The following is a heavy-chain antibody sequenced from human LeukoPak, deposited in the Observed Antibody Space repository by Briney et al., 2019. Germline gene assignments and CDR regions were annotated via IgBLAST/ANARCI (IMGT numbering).Heavy chain of an antibody. Sequence: SVKVSCKASGGTFSSYAISWVRQAPGQGLEWMGGIIPIFGTANYAQKFQGRVTITADESTSTAYMELSSLRSEDTAVYCCASSDRYYSNWFDPWGQGTLVTVSS. J-gene: IGHJ5*02. CDR1: GGTFSSYA. CDR3: ASSDRYYSNWFDP. CDR2: IIPIFGTA. V-gene: IGHV1-69*13. D-gene: IGHD3-10*01.